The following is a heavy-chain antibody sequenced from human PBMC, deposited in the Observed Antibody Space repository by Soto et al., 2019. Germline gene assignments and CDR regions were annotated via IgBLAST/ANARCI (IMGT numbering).Heavy chain of an antibody. CDR1: GHTFTGYY. CDR2: INPHRRSK. D-gene: IGHD3-22*01. Sequence: ASVKVSCKAPGHTFTGYYMHWLRHAPVQRLARRRSINPHRRSKKYEQRFQGRVTMTNDTSISTTYMELSSLGSDDTAVYYCASGDFARSGNYNAGWFAPWGQGTLVTVSS. CDR3: ASGDFARSGNYNAGWFAP. J-gene: IGHJ5*02. V-gene: IGHV1-2*02.